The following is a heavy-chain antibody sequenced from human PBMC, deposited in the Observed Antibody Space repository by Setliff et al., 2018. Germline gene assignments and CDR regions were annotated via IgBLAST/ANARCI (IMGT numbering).Heavy chain of an antibody. CDR2: LRSKAYGGTT. D-gene: IGHD6-13*01. Sequence: GGSLRLSCTASGFTFGDYAMSWVRQAPGKGLEWVGFLRSKAYGGTTEYAASVKGRFTISRDDSKSIAYLQMNSLKTEDTAVYYCTRVGRQLVYYYYGMDGGGQGTTVTVS. CDR1: GFTFGDYA. V-gene: IGHV3-49*04. CDR3: TRVGRQLVYYYYGMDG. J-gene: IGHJ6*02.